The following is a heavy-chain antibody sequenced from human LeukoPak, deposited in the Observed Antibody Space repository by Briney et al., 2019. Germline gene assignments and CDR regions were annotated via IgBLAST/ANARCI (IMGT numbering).Heavy chain of an antibody. J-gene: IGHJ6*02. V-gene: IGHV3-11*01. Sequence: PGGSLRLSCAASGFTFSDYYMSWIRQAPGKGLEWVSYISSSGSTIYYADSVKGRFTISRDNAKNSLYLQMNSLRAEDTAVYYCARGPGSSGYYPFYYYYGMDVWGQVTTVTVSS. CDR1: GFTFSDYY. CDR2: ISSSGSTI. D-gene: IGHD3-22*01. CDR3: ARGPGSSGYYPFYYYYGMDV.